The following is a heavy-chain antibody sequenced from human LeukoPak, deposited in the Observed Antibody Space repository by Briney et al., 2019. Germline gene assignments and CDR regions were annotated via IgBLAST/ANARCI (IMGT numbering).Heavy chain of an antibody. Sequence: GASVKVSCKASGYTFTSYYMHWVRQAPGQGLEWMGIINPNAGTTSYAQKFQGRVTVTRDTSTSTVYMELSSLRSEDTAVYYCARDLSGGKSRYFDWLPPDYWGQGTLVTVSS. CDR3: ARDLSGGKSRYFDWLPPDY. CDR2: INPNAGTT. J-gene: IGHJ4*02. D-gene: IGHD3-9*01. V-gene: IGHV1-46*01. CDR1: GYTFTSYY.